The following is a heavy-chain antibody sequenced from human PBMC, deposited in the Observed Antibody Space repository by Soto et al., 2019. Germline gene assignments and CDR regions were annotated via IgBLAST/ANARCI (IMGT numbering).Heavy chain of an antibody. Sequence: GGSLRLSCAASGFTFSSYAMSWVRQAPGKGLEWVSAISGSGGSTYYADSVKGRFTISRDNSKNTLYLQMNSLRAEDTAVYYCAKDVKQQLVPPDAFDIWGQGTMVTVS. CDR1: GFTFSSYA. J-gene: IGHJ3*02. CDR3: AKDVKQQLVPPDAFDI. D-gene: IGHD6-13*01. CDR2: ISGSGGST. V-gene: IGHV3-23*01.